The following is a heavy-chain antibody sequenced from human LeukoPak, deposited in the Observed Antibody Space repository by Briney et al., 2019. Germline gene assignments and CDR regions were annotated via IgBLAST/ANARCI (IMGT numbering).Heavy chain of an antibody. CDR1: GFTFSSYG. CDR3: AKDGGGGTTSYYYYGMDV. D-gene: IGHD1-14*01. V-gene: IGHV3-30*18. CDR2: ISYDGSNK. Sequence: GGSLRLSCAASGFTFSSYGMHWVRQAPGKGLEWVAVISYDGSNKYYADSVKGRFTISRDNSKTTLYLQMNSLRAEDTAVYYCAKDGGGGTTSYYYYGMDVWGQGTTVTVSS. J-gene: IGHJ6*02.